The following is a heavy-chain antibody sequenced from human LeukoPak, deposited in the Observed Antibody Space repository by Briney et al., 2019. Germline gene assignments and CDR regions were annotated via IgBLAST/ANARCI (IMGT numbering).Heavy chain of an antibody. V-gene: IGHV3-20*04. CDR3: ARDISYDYGDDARIGPFDY. CDR2: INWNGGST. D-gene: IGHD4-17*01. CDR1: GFTFDDYG. J-gene: IGHJ4*02. Sequence: PGGSLRLSCAASGFTFDDYGMSWVRQAPGKGLEWVSGINWNGGSTGYADSVKGRFTISRDNAKNSLYLQMNSLRAEDTALYYCARDISYDYGDDARIGPFDYWGQGTLVTVSS.